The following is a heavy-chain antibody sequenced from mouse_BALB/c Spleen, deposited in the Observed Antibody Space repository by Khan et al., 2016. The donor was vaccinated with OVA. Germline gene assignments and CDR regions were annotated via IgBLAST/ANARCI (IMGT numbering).Heavy chain of an antibody. D-gene: IGHD1-3*01. Sequence: QLKQSGPGLVAPSQTLSITCTVSGFSLSNYGVHWVRQPPGKGLEWLGVIWAGGSTNHNSALMSRLSISKDDSKSQVFLKMNNLQTDDTAMYYCARAFYNGAWFAYWGQGTLVTVSA. J-gene: IGHJ3*01. CDR2: IWAGGST. V-gene: IGHV2-9*02. CDR3: ARAFYNGAWFAY. CDR1: GFSLSNYG.